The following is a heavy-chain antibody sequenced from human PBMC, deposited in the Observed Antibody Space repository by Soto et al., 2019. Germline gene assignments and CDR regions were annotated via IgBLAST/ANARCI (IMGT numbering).Heavy chain of an antibody. J-gene: IGHJ5*02. D-gene: IGHD6-13*01. V-gene: IGHV2-5*01. CDR1: GFSLSTSGVG. Sequence: QITLKESGPTLVKPTQTLTLTCTFSGFSLSTSGVGVGWIRQPPGKALEWLALIYWNDDKRYSPSLKSRLTITKDTSKNQVVLTMTNMDPVDTATYYCARTLIIASAGNGWFDPWGQGTLVTVSS. CDR2: IYWNDDK. CDR3: ARTLIIASAGNGWFDP.